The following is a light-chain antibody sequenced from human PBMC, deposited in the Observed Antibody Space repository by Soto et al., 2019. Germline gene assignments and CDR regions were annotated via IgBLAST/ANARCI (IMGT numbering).Light chain of an antibody. CDR2: EVS. CDR3: SSYTSSSTQV. Sequence: QSVLTQPASVSGSPGQSITISCTGTSSDVGGYNYVSWYQQHPGKAPKLMIYEVSNRPSGVSNRFSGSKSGNTASLTISGLQAEDEADYYCSSYTSSSTQVCGTGTKVTVL. V-gene: IGLV2-14*01. J-gene: IGLJ1*01. CDR1: SSDVGGYNY.